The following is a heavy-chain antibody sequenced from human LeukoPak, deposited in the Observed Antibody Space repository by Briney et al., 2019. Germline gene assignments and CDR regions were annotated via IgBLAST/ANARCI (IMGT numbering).Heavy chain of an antibody. J-gene: IGHJ3*02. CDR2: IYYTGST. Sequence: SETLSLTCTVSGGSISSYYWSWIRQPPGKGLEWIGYIYYTGSTNYNPSLKSRVTISVDTSKNQFSLKLSSVTAADTAVYYCARVEYSGYDYRGAFDIWGQGTMATVSS. CDR3: ARVEYSGYDYRGAFDI. V-gene: IGHV4-59*01. D-gene: IGHD5-12*01. CDR1: GGSISSYY.